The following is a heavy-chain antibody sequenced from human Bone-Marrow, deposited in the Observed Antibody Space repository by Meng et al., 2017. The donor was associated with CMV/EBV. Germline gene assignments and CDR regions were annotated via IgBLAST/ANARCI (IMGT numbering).Heavy chain of an antibody. D-gene: IGHD3-10*01. V-gene: IGHV3-11*04. CDR1: GFTFSDYY. CDR2: ISNNGSST. J-gene: IGHJ4*02. CDR3: ARDNSIITPYYFDY. Sequence: GESLKISCAASGFTFSDYYMIWVRQAPGKGLEWVSYISNNGSSTYYAESVKGRFTISRDNAKNTLYLQMNSLRAEDTAVYYCARDNSIITPYYFDYWGQGTLVTVSS.